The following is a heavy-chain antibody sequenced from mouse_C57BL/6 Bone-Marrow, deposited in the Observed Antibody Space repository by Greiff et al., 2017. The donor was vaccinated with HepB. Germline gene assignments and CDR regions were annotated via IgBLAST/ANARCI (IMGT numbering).Heavy chain of an antibody. V-gene: IGHV1-63*01. CDR3: ARVEGLYYYDSSFDY. J-gene: IGHJ2*01. D-gene: IGHD1-1*01. CDR2: IYPGGGYT. CDR1: GYTFTNYW. Sequence: QVQLQQSGAELVRPGTSVKMSCKASGYTFTNYWIGWAKQRPGHGLEWIGDIYPGGGYTNYNEKFKGKATLTADKSSSTAYMQFSSLTSEDSAIYYCARVEGLYYYDSSFDYWGQGTTLTVSS.